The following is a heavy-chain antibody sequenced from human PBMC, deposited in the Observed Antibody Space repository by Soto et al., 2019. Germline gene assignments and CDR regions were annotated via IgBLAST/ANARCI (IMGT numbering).Heavy chain of an antibody. Sequence: EVQLLESGGGLVQPGGSLRLSCTASGFTFSDHAMTWVRQAPGKGLEWLSGISGGGTGAYYADSVKGRFTVSRDNSNNTVFLQMDSRRVEDTSVYYYAIDLWWHTHWGQGTLVTVSS. J-gene: IGHJ4*02. D-gene: IGHD2-15*01. CDR1: GFTFSDHA. V-gene: IGHV3-23*01. CDR3: AIDLWWHTH. CDR2: ISGGGTGA.